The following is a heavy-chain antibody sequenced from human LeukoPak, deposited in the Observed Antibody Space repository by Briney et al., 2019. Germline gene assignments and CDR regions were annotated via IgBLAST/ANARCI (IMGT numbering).Heavy chain of an antibody. CDR1: GFTFGSYS. CDR2: ISDTSTTL. Sequence: GGSLRLSCAASGFTFGSYSMNWVRQAPGKGLEWVSYISDTSTTLYYYAESVRGRFTISRDNSKNTLYLQMNSLRAEDTAVYYCAKDLGRTTYDSSGYYFNYWGQGTLVTVSS. J-gene: IGHJ4*02. CDR3: AKDLGRTTYDSSGYYFNY. V-gene: IGHV3-48*01. D-gene: IGHD3-22*01.